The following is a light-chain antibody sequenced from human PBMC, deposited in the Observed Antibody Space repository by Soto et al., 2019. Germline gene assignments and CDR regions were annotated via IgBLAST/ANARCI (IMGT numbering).Light chain of an antibody. CDR1: QSVSSN. Sequence: EIVMTQSPATLSVSPGERATLSCRASQSVSSNLAWYQQKPGQAPRLLIYGASTSATGIPARFSGSGSGTEFTLTIGSLQSEDFAIYYCQQYNSWPLTFGPGTKVDIK. V-gene: IGKV3-15*01. CDR3: QQYNSWPLT. CDR2: GAS. J-gene: IGKJ3*01.